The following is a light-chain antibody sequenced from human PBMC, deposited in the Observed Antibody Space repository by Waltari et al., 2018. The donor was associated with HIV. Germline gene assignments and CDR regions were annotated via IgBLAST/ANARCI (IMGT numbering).Light chain of an antibody. J-gene: IGKJ3*01. CDR2: WAS. Sequence: IVMTQSPDSLAVSLGERATINCTSSQSVLYSSDNKNYLAWYQQKTGQPPKLLIYWASNRGSGVPDRFSGSGSGTDFTLTISSLQAEDVAVYYCQQYYNAPLTFGPGTKVDLK. CDR1: QSVLYSSDNKNY. CDR3: QQYYNAPLT. V-gene: IGKV4-1*01.